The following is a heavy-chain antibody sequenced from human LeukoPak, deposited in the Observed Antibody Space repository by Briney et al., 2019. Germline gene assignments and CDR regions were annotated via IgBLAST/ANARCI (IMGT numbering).Heavy chain of an antibody. J-gene: IGHJ4*02. CDR1: GFSFSTYS. D-gene: IGHD5-18*01. CDR3: AKGGGYSLHDLMTTF. CDR2: IVGSSSTI. V-gene: IGHV3-48*04. Sequence: PGGSLRLSCAASGFSFSTYSMNWVRQAPGKGLEWVSYIVGSSSTIYYADSVKGRFTISRDNAKNSLYLQMNSLRAEDTALYYCAKGGGYSLHDLMTTFWGQGTLVTVSS.